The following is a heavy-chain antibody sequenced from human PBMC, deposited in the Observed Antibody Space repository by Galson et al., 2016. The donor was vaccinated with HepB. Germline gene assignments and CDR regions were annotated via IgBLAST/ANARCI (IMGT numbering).Heavy chain of an antibody. Sequence: SLRLSCAASGFSFSTYAMHWVRQAPGKGLEWVALISDDGSKKNDADSVRGRFTISRDNSKNTLYLHSNSLRADDTAVYYCVREGCSSTSCYRQYVDPWGQGTLVTVSS. J-gene: IGHJ5*02. CDR2: ISDDGSKK. CDR3: VREGCSSTSCYRQYVDP. D-gene: IGHD2-2*01. CDR1: GFSFSTYA. V-gene: IGHV3-30-3*01.